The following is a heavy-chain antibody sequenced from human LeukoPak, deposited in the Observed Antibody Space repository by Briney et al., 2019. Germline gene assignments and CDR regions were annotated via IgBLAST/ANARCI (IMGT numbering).Heavy chain of an antibody. CDR3: ARDAESGQLGDIDY. CDR2: ISSSSSYI. D-gene: IGHD6-13*01. V-gene: IGHV3-21*01. Sequence: NSGGSLRLSCAASGFTFSSYSMNWVRQAPGKGLEWVSSISSSSSYIYYADSVKGRFTISRDNAKNSLYLQMNSLRAEDTAVYYCARDAESGQLGDIDYWGQGTLVTVSS. J-gene: IGHJ4*02. CDR1: GFTFSSYS.